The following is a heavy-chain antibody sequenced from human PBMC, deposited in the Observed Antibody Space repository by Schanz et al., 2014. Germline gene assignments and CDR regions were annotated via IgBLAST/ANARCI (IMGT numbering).Heavy chain of an antibody. Sequence: EVQLVESGGGLVQPGGSLRLSCAASGFSFGTYAMSWVRQAPGKGLEWVANIKEDGSVKDYVDSVKGRFTISRDNAKNSLYLQMTSLRAEDTAVYYCARDGEAAAGCDYWGQGTLVTVSS. CDR3: ARDGEAAAGCDY. CDR2: IKEDGSVK. V-gene: IGHV3-7*05. D-gene: IGHD6-13*01. CDR1: GFSFGTYA. J-gene: IGHJ4*02.